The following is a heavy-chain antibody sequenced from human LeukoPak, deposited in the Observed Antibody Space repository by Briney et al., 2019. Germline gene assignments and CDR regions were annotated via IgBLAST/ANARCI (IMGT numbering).Heavy chain of an antibody. V-gene: IGHV3-30*18. CDR3: AKDSRIQLWLMGTYDAFDI. D-gene: IGHD5-18*01. Sequence: GRSLRLSCAASGFTFSSYGMHWVRQAPGKGLEWVAVISYDGSNKYYADSVKGRFTISRDNSKNTLYLQMNSLRAEDTAVYYCAKDSRIQLWLMGTYDAFDIWGQGTMVTVFS. CDR2: ISYDGSNK. CDR1: GFTFSSYG. J-gene: IGHJ3*02.